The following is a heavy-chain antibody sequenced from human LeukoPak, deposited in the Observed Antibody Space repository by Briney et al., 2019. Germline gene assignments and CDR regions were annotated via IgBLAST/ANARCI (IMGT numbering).Heavy chain of an antibody. J-gene: IGHJ4*02. Sequence: GGSLRLSCEASGFTFSSISMNWVRQAPGKGLEWVSSISPDGETTYHADSVKGRFTTSRDNAKSSLYLQMNSLRSEDTALYYCTRDLPVPSLVRGIIIYGLIDYWGQGTLVTVSS. CDR3: TRDLPVPSLVRGIIIYGLIDY. CDR2: ISPDGETT. V-gene: IGHV3-21*06. CDR1: GFTFSSIS. D-gene: IGHD3-10*01.